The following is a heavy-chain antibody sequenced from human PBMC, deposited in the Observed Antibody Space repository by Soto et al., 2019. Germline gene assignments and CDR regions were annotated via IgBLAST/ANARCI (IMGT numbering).Heavy chain of an antibody. CDR3: ASLCSGGSCYSGMDV. J-gene: IGHJ6*02. CDR2: IYHSGST. CDR1: GFSISSYY. V-gene: IGHV4-59*01. D-gene: IGHD2-15*01. Sequence: SETLSLTCTVSGFSISSYYWSWIRQPPGKGLEWIGYIYHSGSTNYNPSLKSRVTISVDTSKNQFSLKLSSVTAADTAVYYCASLCSGGSCYSGMDVWGQGTTVTVSS.